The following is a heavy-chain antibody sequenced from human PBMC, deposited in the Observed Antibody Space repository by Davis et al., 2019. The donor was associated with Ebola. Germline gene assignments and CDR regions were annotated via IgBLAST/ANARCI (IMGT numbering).Heavy chain of an antibody. J-gene: IGHJ4*02. V-gene: IGHV3-53*05. Sequence: SLKISCAASGFTVSSNHMSWVRQAPGKGLEWVSVIYDQTTAYADSVRGRFIISRDKSNNTLYLDMNSLRVDDTAVYYCATTQWLREFDNWGQGTLVTVSS. CDR1: GFTVSSNH. CDR2: IYDQTT. D-gene: IGHD6-19*01. CDR3: ATTQWLREFDN.